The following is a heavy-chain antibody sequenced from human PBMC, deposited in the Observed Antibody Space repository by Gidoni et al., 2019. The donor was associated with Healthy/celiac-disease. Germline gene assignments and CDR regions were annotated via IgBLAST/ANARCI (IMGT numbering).Heavy chain of an antibody. CDR1: GFTFSSYS. V-gene: IGHV3-21*01. J-gene: IGHJ3*02. D-gene: IGHD6-13*01. Sequence: EVQLVESGGGLVKPGGSLSLSCAASGFTFSSYSMNWVRQAPGKGLEWVSSISSSSSYIYYADSVKGRFTISRDNAKNSLYLQMNSLRAEDTAVYYCARGIAAAGRDAFDIWGQGTMVTVSS. CDR3: ARGIAAAGRDAFDI. CDR2: ISSSSSYI.